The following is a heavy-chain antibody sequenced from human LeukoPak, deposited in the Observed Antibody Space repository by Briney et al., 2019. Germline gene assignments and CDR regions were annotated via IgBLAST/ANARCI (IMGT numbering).Heavy chain of an antibody. CDR1: GFTFSNND. CDR3: AKDNRRHYTSGPNPDSLH. D-gene: IGHD6-19*01. J-gene: IGHJ4*02. V-gene: IGHV3-13*01. CDR2: IGSAGDT. Sequence: PGGSLRLSCVVSGFTFSNNDMHWVRQTTGKGLEWVSAIGSAGDTYYADSVKGRFTISRDNAKNSLYLQMNSLRVEDTAFYYCAKDNRRHYTSGPNPDSLHWGQGALVTVSS.